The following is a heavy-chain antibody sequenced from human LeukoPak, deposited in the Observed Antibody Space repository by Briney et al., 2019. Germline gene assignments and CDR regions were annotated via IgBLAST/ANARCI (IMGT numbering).Heavy chain of an antibody. J-gene: IGHJ4*02. CDR3: AKEPVAVSIFGVVIIPGVVDY. D-gene: IGHD3-3*01. CDR2: ISGSGGST. CDR1: GFTFSSYA. Sequence: PGGSLRLSCAASGFTFSSYAMSWVRQAPGKGLEWVSAISGSGGSTYYADSVKGRFTISRDNSKNTLYLQMNSLRAEDTAVYYCAKEPVAVSIFGVVIIPGVVDYWGQGTLATVSS. V-gene: IGHV3-23*01.